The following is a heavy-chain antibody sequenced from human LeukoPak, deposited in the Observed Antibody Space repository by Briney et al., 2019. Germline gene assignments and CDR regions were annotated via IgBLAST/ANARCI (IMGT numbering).Heavy chain of an antibody. Sequence: PGGSLRLSCAASRFTFSSYSMNWVRQAPGKGLEWVSYISSSSIVIYYADSVKGRFTISRDNSKNTLYLQMNSLRAEDTAVYYCASGMDWGQGTLVTVSS. J-gene: IGHJ4*02. CDR2: ISSSSIVI. CDR3: ASGMD. V-gene: IGHV3-48*01. CDR1: RFTFSSYS. D-gene: IGHD1-26*01.